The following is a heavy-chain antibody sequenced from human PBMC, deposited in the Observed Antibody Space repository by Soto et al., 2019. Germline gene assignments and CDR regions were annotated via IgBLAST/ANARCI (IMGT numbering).Heavy chain of an antibody. V-gene: IGHV3-23*01. J-gene: IGHJ4*02. CDR3: AKDLIRGDGYIDFDY. Sequence: GSLRLSCAPSGFTFSNYAMFWVRQAPGKGLEWVSTIFAGGGSTYYADSVKGRFTISRDNSKNILFLQMDSLRAEDTAVYFCAKDLIRGDGYIDFDYWGQGTLVTVSS. CDR1: GFTFSNYA. CDR2: IFAGGGST. D-gene: IGHD3-10*01.